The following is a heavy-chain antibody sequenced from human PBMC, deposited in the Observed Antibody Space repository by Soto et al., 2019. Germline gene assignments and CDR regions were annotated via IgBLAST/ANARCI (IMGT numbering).Heavy chain of an antibody. CDR1: GGCIRSGGYS. D-gene: IGHD6-25*01. J-gene: IGHJ4*02. CDR2: IYHSGST. CDR3: ARVYADSGIHY. Sequence: VSHTCAVSGGCIRSGGYSWSWIRQPPGQGLERIGYIYHSGSTYYNPSLKSRVTISVDRSQNQFSLKLSSVTAADTAVYYCARVYADSGIHYRGQATLVTVFS. V-gene: IGHV4-30-2*01.